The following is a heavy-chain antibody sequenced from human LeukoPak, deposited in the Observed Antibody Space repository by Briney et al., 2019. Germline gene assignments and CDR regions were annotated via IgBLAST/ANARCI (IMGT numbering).Heavy chain of an antibody. J-gene: IGHJ4*02. V-gene: IGHV4-39*01. Sequence: SETLSLTCTVSGASINTHSYYWGWIRQAPGKGLEWIGSVYYDGTSYSNPSLPSRAAVFVDTSRDQFSLDLSFVTAADTALYYCVRHISTNTGYFDSCGQGILVSVSS. CDR2: VYYDGTS. D-gene: IGHD2/OR15-2a*01. CDR3: VRHISTNTGYFDS. CDR1: GASINTHSYY.